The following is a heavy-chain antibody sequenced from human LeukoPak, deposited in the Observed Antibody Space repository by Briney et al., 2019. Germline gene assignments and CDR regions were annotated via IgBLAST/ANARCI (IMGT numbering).Heavy chain of an antibody. Sequence: GGSLRLSCAASGFTFSSYSMKWVRQAPGKGLEWVSSISSSSGSIYYADSVKGRFTISRDNAKNSLYLQMNSLRVEDTAVYYCARDWNYFSCWGQGTLVTVSS. CDR3: ARDWNYFSC. D-gene: IGHD1-1*01. CDR2: ISSSSGSI. V-gene: IGHV3-21*01. CDR1: GFTFSSYS. J-gene: IGHJ4*02.